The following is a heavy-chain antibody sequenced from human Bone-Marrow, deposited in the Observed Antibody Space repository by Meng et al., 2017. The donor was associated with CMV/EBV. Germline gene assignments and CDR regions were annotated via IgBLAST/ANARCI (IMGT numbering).Heavy chain of an antibody. Sequence: SETLSLTCTVSGGSISSSSYYWGWIRQPPGKGLEWIGSIYHSGSTYYNPSLKSRVTISVDTSKNQFSLKLSSVTAADTAVYYCAREDQYYDFWSGSAGAYYGMDVWGQGTTVTVSS. CDR3: AREDQYYDFWSGSAGAYYGMDV. CDR1: GGSISSSSYY. J-gene: IGHJ6*02. CDR2: IYHSGST. V-gene: IGHV4-39*07. D-gene: IGHD3-3*01.